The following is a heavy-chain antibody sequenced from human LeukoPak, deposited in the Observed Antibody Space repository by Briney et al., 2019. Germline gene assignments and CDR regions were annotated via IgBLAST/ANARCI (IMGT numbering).Heavy chain of an antibody. CDR1: GFTFSSYG. V-gene: IGHV3-30*18. CDR3: AKDEADTAMVEPYYYYYYGMDV. CDR2: ISYDGSNK. Sequence: GGSLRLSCAASGFTFSSYGMHWVRQAPGKGLEWVAVISYDGSNKYYADSVKGRFTISRDNSKNTLYLQMNSLRAEDTAVYYCAKDEADTAMVEPYYYYYYGMDVWGQGTTVTVSS. J-gene: IGHJ6*02. D-gene: IGHD5-18*01.